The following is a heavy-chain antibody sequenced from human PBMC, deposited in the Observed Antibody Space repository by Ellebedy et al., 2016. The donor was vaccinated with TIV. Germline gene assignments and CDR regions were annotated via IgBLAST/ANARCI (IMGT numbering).Heavy chain of an antibody. D-gene: IGHD3-22*01. CDR1: GGPLSSYY. CDR3: ARARDYYDTSAFDM. J-gene: IGHJ3*02. CDR2: VSSRGST. V-gene: IGHV4-4*07. Sequence: SETLSLXCSVLGGPLSSYYWTWIRQPAGKGLEWIGRVSSRGSTNYNPSLKSRVTMSVDTSKNHFSLKLTSVTAADTAVYYCARARDYYDTSAFDMWGQGTMVTASS.